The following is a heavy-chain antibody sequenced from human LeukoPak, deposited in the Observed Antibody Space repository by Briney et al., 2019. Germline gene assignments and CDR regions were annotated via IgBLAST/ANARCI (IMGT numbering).Heavy chain of an antibody. J-gene: IGHJ4*02. CDR3: AKDTRAVTTFSDY. CDR2: IRYDGSNK. D-gene: IGHD4-17*01. CDR1: GFSFSSYG. V-gene: IGHV3-30*02. Sequence: PGGSLRLSCAASGFSFSSYGMHWVRQAPGKGLEWVAFIRYDGSNKYYADSVKGRFTISRDNSKNTLYLQLTRLRAEDTAVYYCAKDTRAVTTFSDYWGQGTLVTVSS.